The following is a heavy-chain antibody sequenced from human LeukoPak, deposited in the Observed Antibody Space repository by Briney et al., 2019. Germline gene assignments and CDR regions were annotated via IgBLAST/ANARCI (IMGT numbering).Heavy chain of an antibody. Sequence: PGGSLRLSCAASGFTFSSYAMHWVRQAPGKGLEWVGRIKSKTDGRTTDYAAPVKGRFTISRDDSKNTLYLKMNSLKTADTAVYYCTTDDSHNWNDEEYYYYYYMDVWGKGTTVTVSS. CDR3: TTDDSHNWNDEEYYYYYYMDV. CDR1: GFTFSSYA. D-gene: IGHD1-1*01. J-gene: IGHJ6*03. V-gene: IGHV3-15*01. CDR2: IKSKTDGRTT.